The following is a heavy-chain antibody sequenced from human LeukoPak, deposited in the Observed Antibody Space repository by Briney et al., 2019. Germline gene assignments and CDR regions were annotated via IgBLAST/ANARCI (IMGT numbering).Heavy chain of an antibody. D-gene: IGHD2-2*01. Sequence: ASVKVSCKASGYTFTSYGISWVRQAPGQGLEWKGWISAYNGNTNYAQKLQGRVTMTTDTSTSTAYMELRSLRSDDTAVYYCARGYCSSTSCYPRGYWGQGTLVTVSS. J-gene: IGHJ4*02. CDR1: GYTFTSYG. CDR2: ISAYNGNT. V-gene: IGHV1-18*01. CDR3: ARGYCSSTSCYPRGY.